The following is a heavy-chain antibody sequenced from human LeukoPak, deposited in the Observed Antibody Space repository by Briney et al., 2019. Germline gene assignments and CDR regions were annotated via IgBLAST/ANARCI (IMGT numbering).Heavy chain of an antibody. CDR1: GFTFSNYA. CDR2: IPFDGGNT. CDR3: AELGITMIGGV. D-gene: IGHD3-10*02. J-gene: IGHJ6*04. Sequence: GGSLRLSCATSGFTFSNYAFHWVRQAPGKGLECVAFIPFDGGNTYYADSVKGRFAISRDNAKNSPYLQMNSLRAEDTAVYYCAELGITMIGGVWGKGTTVTISS. V-gene: IGHV3-30*02.